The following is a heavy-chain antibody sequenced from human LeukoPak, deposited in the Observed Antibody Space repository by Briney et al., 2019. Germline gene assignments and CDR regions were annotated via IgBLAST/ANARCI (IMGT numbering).Heavy chain of an antibody. V-gene: IGHV1-18*01. CDR3: ARGQLWAIDY. D-gene: IGHD5-18*01. CDR2: ISPYNGNT. J-gene: IGHJ4*02. Sequence: ASVKVSCKTSGYTFRNYGITWVRQIPGQGLEWMGWISPYNGNTNYAQKLQGRVTMTTDTSTSTAYMELRSLTSDDTAVYYCARGQLWAIDYWGQGTLVTVSS. CDR1: GYTFRNYG.